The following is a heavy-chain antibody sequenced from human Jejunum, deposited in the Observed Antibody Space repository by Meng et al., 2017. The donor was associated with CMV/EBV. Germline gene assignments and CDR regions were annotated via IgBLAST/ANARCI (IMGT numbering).Heavy chain of an antibody. Sequence: LSLTCVVSGGSLIGTNWWNWVRQPPGGGLEWIGEIFHSGATNYNPSLKSRATLSIDNSKNQFSLKLISVTVADTAVYFCGDPPAGYWGQGVLVTVSS. V-gene: IGHV4-4*01. CDR2: IFHSGAT. CDR1: GGSLIGTNW. CDR3: GDPPAGY. J-gene: IGHJ4*02.